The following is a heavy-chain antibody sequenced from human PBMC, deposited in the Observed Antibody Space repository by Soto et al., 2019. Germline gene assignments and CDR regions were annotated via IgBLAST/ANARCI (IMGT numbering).Heavy chain of an antibody. CDR1: GGSFSGYY. CDR2: INHSGST. Sequence: PSETLSLTCAVYGGSFSGYYWSWIRQPPGKGLEWIGEINHSGSTNYNPSLKSRVTISVDTSKNQFSLKLSSVTAADTAVYYCARYIRTPYYDFWSGYLNWFDPWGQGTLVTVSS. J-gene: IGHJ5*02. D-gene: IGHD3-3*01. V-gene: IGHV4-34*01. CDR3: ARYIRTPYYDFWSGYLNWFDP.